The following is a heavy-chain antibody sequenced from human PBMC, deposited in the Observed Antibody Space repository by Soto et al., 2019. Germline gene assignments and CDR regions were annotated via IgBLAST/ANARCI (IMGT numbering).Heavy chain of an antibody. D-gene: IGHD6-19*01. Sequence: GGSRLSCAASGFTFSSYAMSWVRQAPGKGLEWVSAISGSGGSTYYADSVKGRFTISRDNSKNTLYLQMNSLRAEDTAVYYCAKLFSSGWFGGYFDYWGQGTLVTVSS. J-gene: IGHJ4*02. CDR3: AKLFSSGWFGGYFDY. V-gene: IGHV3-23*01. CDR1: GFTFSSYA. CDR2: ISGSGGST.